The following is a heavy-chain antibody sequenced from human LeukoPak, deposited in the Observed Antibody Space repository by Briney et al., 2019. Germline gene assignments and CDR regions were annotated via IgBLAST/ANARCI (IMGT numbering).Heavy chain of an antibody. CDR1: GFTFSSYS. D-gene: IGHD3-22*01. CDR2: ISSSSSYI. J-gene: IGHJ4*02. V-gene: IGHV3-21*04. CDR3: AKSADYDSSGYPIDY. Sequence: KPGGSLRLSCAASGFTFSSYSMNWVRQAPGKGLEWVSSISSSSSYIYYADSVKGRFTISRDNSKNTLYLQMNSLRAEDTAVYYCAKSADYDSSGYPIDYWGQGTLVTVSS.